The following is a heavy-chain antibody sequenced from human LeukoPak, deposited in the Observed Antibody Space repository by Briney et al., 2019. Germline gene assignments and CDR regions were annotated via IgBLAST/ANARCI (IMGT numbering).Heavy chain of an antibody. CDR2: INPSGGST. Sequence: ASVKVSCKASGYTFTSYYMHWVRQAPGQGLEWMGIINPSGGSTSYAQKFQGRVTMTRDTSTSTVYMELSGLRSEDTAVYYCARVRLFGVVIMDFDYWGQGTLVTVSS. D-gene: IGHD3-3*01. V-gene: IGHV1-46*01. J-gene: IGHJ4*02. CDR3: ARVRLFGVVIMDFDY. CDR1: GYTFTSYY.